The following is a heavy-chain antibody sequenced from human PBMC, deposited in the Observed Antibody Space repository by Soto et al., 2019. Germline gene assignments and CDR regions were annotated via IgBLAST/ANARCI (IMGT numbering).Heavy chain of an antibody. CDR3: ARHTDYINWFDP. CDR1: GGSISSSSYY. Sequence: QLQLQESGPGLVKPSETLSLTCTVSGGSISSSSYYWGWIRQPPGKGLEWIGSIYYSGSTYYNPSLKSRVTISVDTSKNQFSLKLSSVTAADTAVYYCARHTDYINWFDPWGQGTLVTVSS. J-gene: IGHJ5*02. D-gene: IGHD4-4*01. CDR2: IYYSGST. V-gene: IGHV4-39*01.